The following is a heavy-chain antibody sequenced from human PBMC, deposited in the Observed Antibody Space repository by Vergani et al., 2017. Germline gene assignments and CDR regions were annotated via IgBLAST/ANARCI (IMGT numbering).Heavy chain of an antibody. D-gene: IGHD3-10*01. V-gene: IGHV1-18*01. Sequence: QVQLVQSGAEVKKPGASVKVSCKASGYTFTSYGISWVRQAPGQGLEWMGWISAYNGNTNYAQKLQGRVTMTKDTSTSTAYMELRSLRSDDTAVYYCARDPEIQDLDYYGSGSSHNWFDPWGQGTLVTVSS. CDR3: ARDPEIQDLDYYGSGSSHNWFDP. CDR2: ISAYNGNT. J-gene: IGHJ5*02. CDR1: GYTFTSYG.